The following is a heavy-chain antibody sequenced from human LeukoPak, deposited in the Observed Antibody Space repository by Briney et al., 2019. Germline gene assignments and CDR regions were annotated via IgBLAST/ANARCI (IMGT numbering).Heavy chain of an antibody. CDR2: ISWNSGSI. Sequence: PGRSLRLSCAASGFTFDGCVMHWVRQAPGKGLEWVSSISWNSGSIDYADSVRDRFTISRDNAKNSLYLQMNSLKAGDTALYYCAKEGSVCTNGICRYFDYWGQGTLVTVSS. CDR1: GFTFDGCV. D-gene: IGHD2-8*01. J-gene: IGHJ4*02. V-gene: IGHV3-9*01. CDR3: AKEGSVCTNGICRYFDY.